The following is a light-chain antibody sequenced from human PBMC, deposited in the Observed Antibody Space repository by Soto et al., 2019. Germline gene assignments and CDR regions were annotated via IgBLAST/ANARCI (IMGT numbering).Light chain of an antibody. J-gene: IGKJ1*01. CDR2: KAS. CDR3: QQYNSYWT. V-gene: IGKV1-5*03. Sequence: DIQMTQSPSTLSASVGDRVTITCRASQSISSWLAWYQQKPGKAPNLLIYKASSLEGGVPSRFSGSGSGTEFTLTISSLQPDDFATYYCQQYNSYWTFGQGTKGDSK. CDR1: QSISSW.